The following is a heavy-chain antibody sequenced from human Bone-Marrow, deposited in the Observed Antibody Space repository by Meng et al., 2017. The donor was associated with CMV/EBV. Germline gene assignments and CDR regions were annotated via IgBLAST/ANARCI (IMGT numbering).Heavy chain of an antibody. Sequence: GSLRLSCTVSGGSISSSSYYWGWIRQPPGKGLEWIGSIYYSGSTYYNPSLRSRVTMSLDTSKNQFSLELSSVTAADTALYYCARISSSSRPNFEYWGQGTLVTVS. CDR2: IYYSGST. CDR3: ARISSSSRPNFEY. D-gene: IGHD6-6*01. CDR1: GGSISSSSYY. J-gene: IGHJ4*02. V-gene: IGHV4-39*07.